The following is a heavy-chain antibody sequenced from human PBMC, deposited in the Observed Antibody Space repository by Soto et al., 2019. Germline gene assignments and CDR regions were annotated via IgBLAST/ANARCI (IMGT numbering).Heavy chain of an antibody. D-gene: IGHD6-19*01. Sequence: GGALRVSSAASGFSFVNYAMNWVRQAPGKGLDWVSGLSGSGTSTYYADSVKGRFTISRDNSRDTLFLQMNSLTADDTAVYYCAKATTNGGWFNPFDSWGQGALVTVSS. V-gene: IGHV3-23*01. CDR2: LSGSGTST. CDR1: GFSFVNYA. J-gene: IGHJ4*02. CDR3: AKATTNGGWFNPFDS.